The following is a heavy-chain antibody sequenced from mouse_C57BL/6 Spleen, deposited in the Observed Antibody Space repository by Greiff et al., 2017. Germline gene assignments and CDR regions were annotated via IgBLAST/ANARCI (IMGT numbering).Heavy chain of an antibody. D-gene: IGHD4-1*01. CDR2: IWGDGRT. CDR1: GFSLTSYG. CDR3: AKPGWDGLWFAY. J-gene: IGHJ3*01. Sequence: VQLVESGPGLVAPSQCLSITCTVSGFSLTSYGVSWVRQPPGKGLEWLGVIWGDGRTNYHSALISSLSISKYNSKSQVFLKLNSLQTDDTATYYGAKPGWDGLWFAYWGQGTLVTVSA. V-gene: IGHV2-3*01.